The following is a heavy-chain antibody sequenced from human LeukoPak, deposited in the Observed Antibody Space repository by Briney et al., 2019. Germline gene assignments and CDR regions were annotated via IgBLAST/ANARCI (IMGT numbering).Heavy chain of an antibody. D-gene: IGHD3-9*01. J-gene: IGHJ4*02. Sequence: ASVKVSCKASGYTFTGYFMHWVRQAPGQGLEWVGRISPNSGVTDYAQKFQGRVTMTRDTSTITMYMELRSLTFDDTAVYYCDEILGWGIWGQGTVVTVSS. CDR2: ISPNSGVT. CDR1: GYTFTGYF. V-gene: IGHV1-2*06. CDR3: DEILGWGI.